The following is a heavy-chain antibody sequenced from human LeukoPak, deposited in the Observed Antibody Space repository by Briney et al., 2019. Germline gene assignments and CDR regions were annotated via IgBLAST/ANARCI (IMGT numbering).Heavy chain of an antibody. Sequence: GGSLGLSCSASGFIFSNYWMTWVRQAPGKGLEWVANIKQDGSEKYYVDSVKGRFTISRDNAKKSLYLQMNSLRAEDTAVYFCARDMIILQSWGQGTLVTVSS. D-gene: IGHD3-16*01. V-gene: IGHV3-7*04. CDR1: GFIFSNYW. CDR3: ARDMIILQS. CDR2: IKQDGSEK. J-gene: IGHJ5*02.